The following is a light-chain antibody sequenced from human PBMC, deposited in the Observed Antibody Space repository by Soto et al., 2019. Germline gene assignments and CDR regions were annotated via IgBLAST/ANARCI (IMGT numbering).Light chain of an antibody. CDR2: GAS. J-gene: IGKJ1*01. CDR1: QSISNN. Sequence: EILMTQSAATLSVSPGERATLSCRASQSISNNLAWYQQKPGQAPRLLIYGASTRATGIPDRFSGSGSGTDFTLTIGRLEPEDFAVYYCQQYGSSGTFGQGTKVDIK. V-gene: IGKV3-20*01. CDR3: QQYGSSGT.